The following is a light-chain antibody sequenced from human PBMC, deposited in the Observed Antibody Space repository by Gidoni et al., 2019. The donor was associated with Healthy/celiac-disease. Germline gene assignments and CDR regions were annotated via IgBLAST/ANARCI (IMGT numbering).Light chain of an antibody. J-gene: IGLJ2*01. Sequence: SYELTQPPSVSVSPGQTASITCAGDKLGDKYACWYQQKPGQSPVLVIYQDSKRPSGIPERFSGSNSGNTATLTISGTQAMDEADYYCQVWDSSIHVVFGGGTKLTVL. CDR3: QVWDSSIHVV. V-gene: IGLV3-1*01. CDR1: KLGDKY. CDR2: QDS.